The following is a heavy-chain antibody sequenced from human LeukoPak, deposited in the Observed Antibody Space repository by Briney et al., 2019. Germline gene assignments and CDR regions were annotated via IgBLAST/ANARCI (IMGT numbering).Heavy chain of an antibody. D-gene: IGHD3-10*01. V-gene: IGHV3-23*01. J-gene: IGHJ4*02. Sequence: GGSLRLSCAASGFSFNNYAMTWVRQAPGKGLEWVSIIGGGGDRVYYVDSVKGRFTVSRDNSENTLHLQMNSLRAEDTAVYYCARGQSSYGSGNHYYYYFDYWGQGTLGTVSS. CDR2: IGGGGDRV. CDR1: GFSFNNYA. CDR3: ARGQSSYGSGNHYYYYFDY.